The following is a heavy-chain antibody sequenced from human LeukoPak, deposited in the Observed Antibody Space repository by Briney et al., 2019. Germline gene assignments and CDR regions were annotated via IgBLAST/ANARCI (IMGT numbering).Heavy chain of an antibody. Sequence: GGSLRLSCAASGFTFSDYYMSWIRQAPGKGLEWVSYISSSSSYTNYADSVKGRFTISRDNAKNSLYLQMNSLRAEDTAVYYCASIAAAGNDAFGIWGQGTMVTVSS. CDR1: GFTFSDYY. CDR3: ASIAAAGNDAFGI. V-gene: IGHV3-11*03. CDR2: ISSSSSYT. D-gene: IGHD6-13*01. J-gene: IGHJ3*02.